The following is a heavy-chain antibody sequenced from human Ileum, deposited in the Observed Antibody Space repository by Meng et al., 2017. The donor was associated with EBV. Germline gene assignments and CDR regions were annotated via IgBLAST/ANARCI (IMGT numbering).Heavy chain of an antibody. V-gene: IGHV4-30-4*01. CDR2: IFYTGST. Sequence: QAHLQESGPGLAQPSXXLSLTCHVSGDTLFNGGHYWTWLRQPPGKGLEWIGYIFYTGSTYYNPSLKSRVTISLDLSKNQFSLNLTSVTAADTAVYYCARDSNGDYGWVDPWGQGTLVTVSS. D-gene: IGHD4-17*01. CDR3: ARDSNGDYGWVDP. J-gene: IGHJ5*02. CDR1: GDTLFNGGHY.